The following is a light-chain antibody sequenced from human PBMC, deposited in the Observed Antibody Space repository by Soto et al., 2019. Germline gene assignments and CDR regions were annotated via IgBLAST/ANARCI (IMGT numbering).Light chain of an antibody. J-gene: IGKJ1*01. V-gene: IGKV3-15*01. CDR3: QQYNNWPRT. CDR2: GAS. Sequence: EIVLTQSTATLSLSPLERATIYCRASQSVSSNLAWYQQKPGQAPRLLIYGASTRATGIPARFSGSGSGTEFTLTISSLQSEDFAVYYCQQYNNWPRTFGQGTKVDI. CDR1: QSVSSN.